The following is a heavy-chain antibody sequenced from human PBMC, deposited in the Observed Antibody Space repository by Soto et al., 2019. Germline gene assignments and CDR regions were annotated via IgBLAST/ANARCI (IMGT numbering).Heavy chain of an antibody. CDR3: ARGDRSSGTISDWFDP. CDR2: IYQSGKT. D-gene: IGHD6-25*01. J-gene: IGHJ5*02. V-gene: IGHV4-30-2*01. Sequence: QLQLQESGSGLVKPSQTLSLTCTVSGGSISTGGYSWSLIRQAPGRGLEWTGSIYQSGKTYYNPPLRSRATISADRPHNQFPLNVNSVTAAATAVYYCARGDRSSGTISDWFDPWGQGTLVTVSS. CDR1: GGSISTGGYS.